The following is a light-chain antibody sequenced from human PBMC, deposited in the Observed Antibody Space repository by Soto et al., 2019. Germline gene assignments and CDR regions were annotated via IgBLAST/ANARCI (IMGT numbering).Light chain of an antibody. CDR3: MQALQTPT. Sequence: DIVMTQSPLSLPVTPGEPASISCRSSQSLLHSDGYNYFDWYLPKPGKSPKLLIYLGSNRASGVPDRLSGSGSGTDFTLKISRVEAEDFGVYYCMQALQTPTFGHGTRLEIK. J-gene: IGKJ5*01. CDR1: QSLLHSDGYNY. V-gene: IGKV2-28*01. CDR2: LGS.